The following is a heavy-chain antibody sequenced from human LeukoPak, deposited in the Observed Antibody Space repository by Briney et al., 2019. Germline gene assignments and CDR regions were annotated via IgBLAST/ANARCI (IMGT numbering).Heavy chain of an antibody. D-gene: IGHD3-3*01. Sequence: GASVKVSCKASGYTFTGYYMHWVRQAPGQGLEWMGWINPNSGGTNYAQKFQGRVTMTRDTSISTAYMELSRLRSDDTAVYYCAREIPLNYEGAFDIWGQGTMVTVSS. CDR3: AREIPLNYEGAFDI. CDR2: INPNSGGT. CDR1: GYTFTGYY. V-gene: IGHV1-2*02. J-gene: IGHJ3*02.